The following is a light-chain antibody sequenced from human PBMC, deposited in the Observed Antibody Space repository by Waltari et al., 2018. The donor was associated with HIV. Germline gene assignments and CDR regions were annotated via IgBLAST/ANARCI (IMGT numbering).Light chain of an antibody. CDR3: CSYAGAYTYV. Sequence: QSALTQPRSVSGSPGQSVTISCTGTSSDIGYFDYVSWYQQYPGKAPQVIIYEVNQRPSGVPDRFTGAKSGITAFLTIAGLQGEDEADYYCCSYAGAYTYVFGTGTKVNVL. CDR1: SSDIGYFDY. CDR2: EVN. V-gene: IGLV2-11*01. J-gene: IGLJ1*01.